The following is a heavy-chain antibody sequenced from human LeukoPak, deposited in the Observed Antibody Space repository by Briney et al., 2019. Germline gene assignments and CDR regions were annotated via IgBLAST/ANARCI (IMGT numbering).Heavy chain of an antibody. CDR3: ASEVTGYYAY. Sequence: SETLSLTCAVYGGSFSGYYWSWIRQPPGKGLEWIGEINHSGSTNYNPSLKSRVTISVGTSKNQFSLKLSSVTAADTAVYYYASEVTGYYAYWGQGTLVTVSS. CDR1: GGSFSGYY. CDR2: INHSGST. V-gene: IGHV4-34*01. J-gene: IGHJ4*02. D-gene: IGHD3-9*01.